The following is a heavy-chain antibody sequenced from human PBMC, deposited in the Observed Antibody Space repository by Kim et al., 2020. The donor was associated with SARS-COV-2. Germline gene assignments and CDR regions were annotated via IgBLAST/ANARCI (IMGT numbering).Heavy chain of an antibody. CDR1: GFTFSSYG. CDR2: IWYDGSNK. J-gene: IGHJ1*01. V-gene: IGHV3-33*06. CDR3: AKDYGDYLGEFQH. Sequence: GGSLRLSCAASGFTFSSYGMHWVRQAPGKGLEWVAVIWYDGSNKYYADSVKGRFTISRDNSKNTLYLQMNSLRAEDTAVYYCAKDYGDYLGEFQHWGQGTLVTVSS. D-gene: IGHD4-17*01.